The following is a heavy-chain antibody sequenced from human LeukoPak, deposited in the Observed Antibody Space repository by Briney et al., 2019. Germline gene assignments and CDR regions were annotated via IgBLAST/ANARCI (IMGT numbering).Heavy chain of an antibody. CDR3: ARAEYYGSGSSYYYYYMDV. J-gene: IGHJ6*03. V-gene: IGHV1-2*02. CDR2: INPNSGGT. Sequence: ASVKVSCKASGYTFTSNYMHWVRQAPGQGLEWMGWINPNSGGTNYAQKFQGRVTMTRDTSISTAYMELSRLRSDDTAVYYCARAEYYGSGSSYYYYYMDVWGKGTTVTISS. CDR1: GYTFTSNY. D-gene: IGHD3-10*01.